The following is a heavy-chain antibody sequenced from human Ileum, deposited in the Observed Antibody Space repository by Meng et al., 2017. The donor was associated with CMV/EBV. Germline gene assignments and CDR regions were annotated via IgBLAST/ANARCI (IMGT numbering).Heavy chain of an antibody. CDR1: GGSVSSSSYF. Sequence: GGSVSSSSYFWSWIRQPTGKGLEGIGYIYYRGSTNYNPSLKSRVTISVDTSKNQFSLKLSSVTAADTAVYYCARDIVGARVPNWFDPWGQGILVTVSS. V-gene: IGHV4-61*01. CDR3: ARDIVGARVPNWFDP. J-gene: IGHJ5*02. CDR2: IYYRGST. D-gene: IGHD3-16*02.